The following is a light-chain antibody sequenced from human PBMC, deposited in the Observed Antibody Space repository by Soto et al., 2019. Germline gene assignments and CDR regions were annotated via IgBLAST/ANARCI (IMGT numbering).Light chain of an antibody. Sequence: EIVLTQSPATLSFAPGERATLSCSASQRVSSYLAWYQQNPGQAHRLLIYDASNRATGIPARFSVSCAGKDFTLTIIIQEPEEFAGYYCPPRITWSPFGQGNQGEIK. CDR1: QRVSSY. CDR3: PPRITWSP. V-gene: IGKV3-11*01. CDR2: DAS. J-gene: IGKJ1*01.